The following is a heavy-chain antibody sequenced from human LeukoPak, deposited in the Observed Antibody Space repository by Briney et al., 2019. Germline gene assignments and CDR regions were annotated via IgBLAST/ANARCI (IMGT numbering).Heavy chain of an antibody. J-gene: IGHJ4*02. CDR2: ISGSGGST. CDR1: GFTFSSYA. D-gene: IGHD5-12*01. CDR3: AKAGSWLRSTSGFDY. V-gene: IGHV3-23*01. Sequence: GGSLRLSCAASGFTFSSYAMSWVRQAPGKGLEWVSAISGSGGSTYYADFVKGRFTISRDNSKNTLYLQMNSLRAEDTAVYYCAKAGSWLRSTSGFDYWGQGTLVTVSS.